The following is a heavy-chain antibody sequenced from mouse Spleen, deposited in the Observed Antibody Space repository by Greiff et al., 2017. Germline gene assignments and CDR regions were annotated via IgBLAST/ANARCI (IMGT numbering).Heavy chain of an antibody. CDR3: ARDYGYFDV. J-gene: IGHJ1*03. V-gene: IGHV1-55*01. CDR2: IYPGSGST. Sequence: VKLQQPGAELVKPGASVKMSCKASGYTFTSYWVTWVKQRPGQGLEWIGDIYPGSGSTNYNEKFKSKATLTVDTSSSTAYMQLSSLTSEDSAVYYCARDYGYFDVWGTGTTVTVSS. CDR1: GYTFTSYW.